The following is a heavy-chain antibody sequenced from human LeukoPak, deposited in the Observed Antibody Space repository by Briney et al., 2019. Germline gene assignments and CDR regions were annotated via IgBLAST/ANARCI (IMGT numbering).Heavy chain of an antibody. J-gene: IGHJ4*02. CDR3: ARRAVRGVIRSYYFDY. CDR1: GYSFTSYW. Sequence: GESLKISCKGSGYSFTSYWIGWVRQMPGKSLEWMGIIYPGDSDTRYSPSFQSQVTISAGKSTSTAYLQWSSLKASDTAMYYCARRAVRGVIRSYYFDYWGQGTLVTVSS. CDR2: IYPGDSDT. D-gene: IGHD3-10*01. V-gene: IGHV5-51*01.